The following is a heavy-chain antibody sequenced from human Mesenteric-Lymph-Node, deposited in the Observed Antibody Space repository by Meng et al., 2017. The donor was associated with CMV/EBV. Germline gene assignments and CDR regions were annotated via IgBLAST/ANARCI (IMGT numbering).Heavy chain of an antibody. J-gene: IGHJ4*02. D-gene: IGHD2-15*01. CDR1: GYTFTSYG. CDR2: ISAYNGNT. CDR3: ARDICSGGSCYIDFDY. V-gene: IGHV1-18*01. Sequence: ASVKVSCKASGYTFTSYGISWVRQAPGQGLEWMGWISAYNGNTNYAQKLQGRVTMTTDTSASTAYMELRSLRSDDTAVYYCARDICSGGSCYIDFDYWGQGTLVTVSS.